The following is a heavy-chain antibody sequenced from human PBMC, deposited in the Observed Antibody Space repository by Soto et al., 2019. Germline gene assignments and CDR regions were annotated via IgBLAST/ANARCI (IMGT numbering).Heavy chain of an antibody. CDR3: ARVVTIFGVVVAPYHLD. J-gene: IGHJ4*02. CDR2: IYYSGST. Sequence: SQTLSLTCTVSGGSISSGGYYWSWIRQHPGKGLEWIGYIYYSGSTYYNPSLKSRVTISVDTSKNQFSLKLSSVTAADTAVYYCARVVTIFGVVVAPYHLDWGQGTLVTVSS. D-gene: IGHD3-3*01. V-gene: IGHV4-30-4*08. CDR1: GGSISSGGYY.